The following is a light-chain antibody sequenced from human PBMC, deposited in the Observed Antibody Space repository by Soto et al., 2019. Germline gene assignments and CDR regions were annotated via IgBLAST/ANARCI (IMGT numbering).Light chain of an antibody. CDR1: QTVNNNY. V-gene: IGKV3-20*01. CDR2: GAS. J-gene: IGKJ5*01. CDR3: QQYGSSLIT. Sequence: DIVLTQSPGTLSLSPGERAILSCRASQTVNNNYLAWCRQKPGQAPRLLIYGASSRATGIPDRFSGSGSGTDFTLTISSLEPEDFAVYYCQQYGSSLITCGQGTRLEIK.